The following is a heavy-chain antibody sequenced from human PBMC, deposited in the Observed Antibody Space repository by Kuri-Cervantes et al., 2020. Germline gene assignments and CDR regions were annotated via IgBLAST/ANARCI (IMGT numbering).Heavy chain of an antibody. CDR3: ARASGWYLVLDY. J-gene: IGHJ4*02. V-gene: IGHV3-53*01. CDR2: IYSGGST. CDR1: GFTVSSNY. Sequence: GESLKISCAASGFTVSSNYMSWVRQAPGKGLEWVSVIYSGGSTYYADSVKGRFTISRDNSKNPLYFQMNSLRAEDTAVYYCARASGWYLVLDYWGQGTLVTVSS. D-gene: IGHD6-19*01.